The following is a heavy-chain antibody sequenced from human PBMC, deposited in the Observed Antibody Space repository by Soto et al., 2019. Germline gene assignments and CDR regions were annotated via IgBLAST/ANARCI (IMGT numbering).Heavy chain of an antibody. CDR2: ISYDGSNK. J-gene: IGHJ6*02. V-gene: IGHV3-30*18. CDR3: AKDSSGWGYYYYYYGMDV. Sequence: GGSLRLSCAASGFTFSSYGMHWVRQAPGKGLEWVAVISYDGSNKYYADSVKGRFTISRDNSKNTLYLQMNSLRAEDTAVYYCAKDSSGWGYYYYYYGMDVWSQGTTVTVSS. CDR1: GFTFSSYG. D-gene: IGHD6-19*01.